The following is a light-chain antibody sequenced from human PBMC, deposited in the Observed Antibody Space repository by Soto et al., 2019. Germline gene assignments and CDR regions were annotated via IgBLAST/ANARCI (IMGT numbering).Light chain of an antibody. CDR2: EVS. CDR3: SSYAGSNNPYV. J-gene: IGLJ1*01. Sequence: QSVLTQPPSASGSPGQSVTISCTGTSSDVGGYNYVSWYQHHPGKAPKLIIFEVSKRPSGVPDRFSGSKSGNTASLTVSGLQAEDEADYYCSSYAGSNNPYVFGTGTKVTVL. V-gene: IGLV2-8*01. CDR1: SSDVGGYNY.